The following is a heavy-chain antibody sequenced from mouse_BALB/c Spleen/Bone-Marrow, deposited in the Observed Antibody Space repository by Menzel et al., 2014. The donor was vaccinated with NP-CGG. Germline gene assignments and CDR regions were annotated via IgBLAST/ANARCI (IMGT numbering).Heavy chain of an antibody. D-gene: IGHD1-1*01. J-gene: IGHJ3*01. CDR1: GFNIKDTY. V-gene: IGHV14-3*02. Sequence: EVKLVESGAELVKPGASVKLSCTASGFNIKDTYMHWVKQRPEQGLEWIGRIDPANGNIKYDPKFQGKATITADTSSNTAYLQLSSLTPEDTAVYYCAPYYYGRWFANWGQGTLVTVSA. CDR2: IDPANGNI. CDR3: APYYYGRWFAN.